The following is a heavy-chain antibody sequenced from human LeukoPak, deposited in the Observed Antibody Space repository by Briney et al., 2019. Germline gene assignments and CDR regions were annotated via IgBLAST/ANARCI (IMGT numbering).Heavy chain of an antibody. V-gene: IGHV4-34*01. CDR3: ARGGKAYCTNGVCRRARNWFDP. CDR2: INHSGST. D-gene: IGHD2-8*01. Sequence: SETLSLTCAVYGGSFSGYYWSWIRQPPGKGLEWIGEINHSGSTNYNPSLKSRVTISVDTSKNQFSLKLSSVTAADTAVYYCARGGKAYCTNGVCRRARNWFDPWGQGTLVTVSS. J-gene: IGHJ5*02. CDR1: GGSFSGYY.